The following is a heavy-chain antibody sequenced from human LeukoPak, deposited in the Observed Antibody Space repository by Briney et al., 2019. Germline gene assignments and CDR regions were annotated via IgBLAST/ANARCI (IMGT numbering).Heavy chain of an antibody. CDR1: GYSFTSYW. CDR3: ARREGEGFDP. CDR2: IEPRDSYT. J-gene: IGHJ5*02. Sequence: GESLKISCKGSGYSFTSYWISWVRQLPRKGLQWMGRIEPRDSYTNYSPSFQGHVTISADKSISTAYLQWSSLKASDTAMYYCARREGEGFDPWGQGTLVTVSS. D-gene: IGHD3-16*01. V-gene: IGHV5-10-1*01.